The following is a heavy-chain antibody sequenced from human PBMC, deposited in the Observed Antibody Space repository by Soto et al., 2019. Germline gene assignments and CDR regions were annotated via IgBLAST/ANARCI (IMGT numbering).Heavy chain of an antibody. Sequence: SVKVSCKASGGTFSSYAISWVRQAPGQGLEWMGGIIPIFGTANYAQKFQGRVTITADESTSTAYMELSSLRSEDTAVYYCARDSVDTAMVYYFDYWGQGTLVTVSS. V-gene: IGHV1-69*13. CDR3: ARDSVDTAMVYYFDY. J-gene: IGHJ4*02. D-gene: IGHD5-18*01. CDR2: IIPIFGTA. CDR1: GGTFSSYA.